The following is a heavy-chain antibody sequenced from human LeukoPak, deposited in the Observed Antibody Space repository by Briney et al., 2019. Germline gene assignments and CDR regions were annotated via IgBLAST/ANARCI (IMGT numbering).Heavy chain of an antibody. D-gene: IGHD3-22*01. CDR1: GFTFSSYA. CDR2: ISYDGSNK. V-gene: IGHV3-30-3*01. CDR3: ARSSSGYYYYYGMDV. Sequence: GGSLRLSCAASGFTFSSYAMHWVRQAPGKGLEWVAVISYDGSNKYYADSVKGRFTISRDNSKNTLYLEMNSLRAEDTAVYYCARSSSGYYYYYGMDVWGQGTTVTVSS. J-gene: IGHJ6*02.